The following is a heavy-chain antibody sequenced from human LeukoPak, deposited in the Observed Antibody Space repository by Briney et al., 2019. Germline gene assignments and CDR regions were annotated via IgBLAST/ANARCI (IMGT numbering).Heavy chain of an antibody. CDR3: VRESDVWSGPGIGRPLDV. J-gene: IGHJ6*04. CDR2: IKEDGSDK. CDR1: GFTFSNSW. Sequence: GGSLRLSCLASGFTFSNSWMTWVRQAPGRGLEWVANIKEDGSDKQYVDSVRGQFTISRDNAKNSVSLQMDGLRAEDTAVYHCVRESDVWSGPGIGRPLDVWGKGTTVTVSS. V-gene: IGHV3-7*01. D-gene: IGHD3-3*01.